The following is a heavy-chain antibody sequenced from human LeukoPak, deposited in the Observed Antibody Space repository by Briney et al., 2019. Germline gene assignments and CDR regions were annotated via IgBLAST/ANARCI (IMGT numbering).Heavy chain of an antibody. CDR1: GDSVSSNSAA. CDR2: TYYRSKWYN. CDR3: ARALKAVGAHYFDY. V-gene: IGHV6-1*01. J-gene: IGHJ4*02. D-gene: IGHD6-19*01. Sequence: SQTLSLTCAISGDSVSSNSAAWNWIRQSPSRGLEWLGRTYYRSKWYNDYAVSVKSRITINPDTSRNQFSLQLNSVTPEDTAVYYCARALKAVGAHYFDYWGQGSLVTVSS.